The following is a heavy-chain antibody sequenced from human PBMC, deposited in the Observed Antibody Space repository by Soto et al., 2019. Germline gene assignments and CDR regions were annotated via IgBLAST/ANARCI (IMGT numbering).Heavy chain of an antibody. CDR1: GYTFAIFD. J-gene: IGHJ4*02. CDR3: ARDNSGWGNFDY. CDR2: INPYGGYT. Sequence: QVQLVQSGAEIKRPGASVTVSCKASGYTFAIFDINWVRQAPGNGPEWMGRINPYGGYTDSAQKFQGRVTMTTDTSTSTAYMDLRSLRSDDTAIYYCARDNSGWGNFDYWGQGTLVTVSS. D-gene: IGHD5-12*01. V-gene: IGHV1-18*01.